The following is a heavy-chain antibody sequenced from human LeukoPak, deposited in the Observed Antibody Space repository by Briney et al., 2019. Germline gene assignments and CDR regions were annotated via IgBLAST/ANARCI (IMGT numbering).Heavy chain of an antibody. CDR1: GFTFTKYW. D-gene: IGHD1-14*01. CDR2: IKQDGSDK. Sequence: GDSLTLSCAASGFTFTKYWMTWVRQAPGKELEWVGNIKQDGSDKNYMDSVKGRFTISRDNTKNSVYLQMSSLRAEDTAVYYCAREVWGPEYWGQGTLVTVSS. J-gene: IGHJ4*02. V-gene: IGHV3-7*01. CDR3: AREVWGPEY.